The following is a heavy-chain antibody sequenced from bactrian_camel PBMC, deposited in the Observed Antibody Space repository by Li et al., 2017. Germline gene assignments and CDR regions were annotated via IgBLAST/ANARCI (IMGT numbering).Heavy chain of an antibody. J-gene: IGHJ4*01. Sequence: HVQLVESGGGSVQAGGSLRLPCTISNSAYNKLCMSWFRQTPGKEREGVAAVESDGKISYADSVKGRFTISRDKVANTLYLQMNNLIPEDTATYYCAADRSDSACFEARYSYVGQGTQVTVS. CDR1: NSAYNKLC. V-gene: IGHV3S26*01. CDR2: VESDGKI. D-gene: IGHD2*01.